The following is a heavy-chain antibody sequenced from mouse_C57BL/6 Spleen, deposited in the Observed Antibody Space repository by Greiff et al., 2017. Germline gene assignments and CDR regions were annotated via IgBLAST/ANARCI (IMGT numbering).Heavy chain of an antibody. CDR2: IRNKANGYTT. CDR1: GFTFTDYY. J-gene: IGHJ4*01. Sequence: DVMLVESGGGLVQPGGSLSLSCAASGFTFTDYYMSWVRQPPGKALEWLGFIRNKANGYTTEYSASVKGRFTISRDNSQSILYLQMNALRAEDSATYYCARYLGGWPYYYAMDYWGQGTSVTVSS. D-gene: IGHD2-3*01. V-gene: IGHV7-3*01. CDR3: ARYLGGWPYYYAMDY.